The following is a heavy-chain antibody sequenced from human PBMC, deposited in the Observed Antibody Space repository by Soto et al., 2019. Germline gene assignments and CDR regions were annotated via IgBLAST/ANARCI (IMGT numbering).Heavy chain of an antibody. Sequence: SETLSLTCAVYGGSFSGYYWSWIRQPPGKGLEWIGEINHSGSTNYNPSLKSRVTISVDTSKNQFSLKLSSVTAADTAVYYCARGARGGGTGFDYWGQGTLVTVSS. CDR3: ARGARGGGTGFDY. CDR2: INHSGST. V-gene: IGHV4-34*01. CDR1: GGSFSGYY. J-gene: IGHJ4*02.